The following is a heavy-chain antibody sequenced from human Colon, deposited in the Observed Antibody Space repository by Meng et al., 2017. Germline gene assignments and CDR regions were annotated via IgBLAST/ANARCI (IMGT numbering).Heavy chain of an antibody. Sequence: QVHLLASGAEVKQPGASVRVSGEASGYTFASYGISWLRQAPGQGLEWMGWFVNNVDTYSAQKFQGRVTMTTDTHTSTAFMELRSLRSDDTAVYYCARGTPGRSYSDYWGQGTLVTVSS. D-gene: IGHD3-10*01. J-gene: IGHJ4*02. V-gene: IGHV1-18*01. CDR1: GYTFASYG. CDR2: FVNNVDT. CDR3: ARGTPGRSYSDY.